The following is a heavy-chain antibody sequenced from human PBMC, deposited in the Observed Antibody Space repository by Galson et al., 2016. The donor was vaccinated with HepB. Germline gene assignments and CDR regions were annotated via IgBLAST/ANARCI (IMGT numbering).Heavy chain of an antibody. J-gene: IGHJ5*02. D-gene: IGHD6-13*01. CDR2: IYSSGHT. V-gene: IGHV4-4*07. CDR1: GGPINSYY. Sequence: LSLTCTVSGGPINSYYWSWLRQSVGKGLEWIGRIYSSGHTNYNPSLKSRATMSVDRSKKQVSLEVSSVTAADTAVYYCARDMESSIWPGWFDPWGQGILVTVSS. CDR3: ARDMESSIWPGWFDP.